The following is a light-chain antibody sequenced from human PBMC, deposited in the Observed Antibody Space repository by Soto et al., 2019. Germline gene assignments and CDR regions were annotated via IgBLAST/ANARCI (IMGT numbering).Light chain of an antibody. J-gene: IGKJ4*01. CDR1: QAISSY. CDR2: AAS. CDR3: QQLNSYPLT. Sequence: IPLTQSPSSLSASVGDRVTITCRASQAISSYLAWYQQKPGKAPNLLIYAASTLQSGVPSRFSDSGSGTDFTLTISSLQPEDFATYFCQQLNSYPLTFGGGTKVEIK. V-gene: IGKV1-9*01.